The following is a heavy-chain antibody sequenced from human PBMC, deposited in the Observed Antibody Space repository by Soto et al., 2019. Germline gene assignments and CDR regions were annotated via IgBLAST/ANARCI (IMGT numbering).Heavy chain of an antibody. CDR3: TRDDPGIATSGTPILGS. V-gene: IGHV3-9*01. CDR2: ITWNSEAI. J-gene: IGHJ4*02. CDR1: GFSFDDYA. Sequence: EVQLVESGGRLVQPGTSLRLSCRASGFSFDDYAMNWVRQAPGKGLEWVSGITWNSEAIDYAESVRGRFTISRDNAENSVFLQMDSLSPEDTALYYCTRDDPGIATSGTPILGSWGQGTPVTVSS. D-gene: IGHD6-13*01.